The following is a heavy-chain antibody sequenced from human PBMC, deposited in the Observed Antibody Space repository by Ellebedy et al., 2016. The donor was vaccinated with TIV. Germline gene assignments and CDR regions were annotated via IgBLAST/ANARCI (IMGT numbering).Heavy chain of an antibody. Sequence: GESLKISCAVSGFTFRSYWMGWVRQAPGKGLEWVANIYQDGSQKYYVDSVQGRFTISRDNAKNSLYLQMNSLKVEDTAVYYCARRGSYGDYAVQINNWFDSWGQGTLVTVYS. D-gene: IGHD4-17*01. J-gene: IGHJ5*01. CDR2: IYQDGSQK. CDR1: GFTFRSYW. CDR3: ARRGSYGDYAVQINNWFDS. V-gene: IGHV3-7*01.